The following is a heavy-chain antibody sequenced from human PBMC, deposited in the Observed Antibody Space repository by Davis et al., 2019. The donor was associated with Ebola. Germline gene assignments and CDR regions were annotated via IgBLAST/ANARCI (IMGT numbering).Heavy chain of an antibody. Sequence: GGSLRLSCAASGFTFDDYAMHWVRQAPGKGLEWVSGISWNSGSIGYADSVKGRFTISRDNAKNSLYLQMNSLRAEDTAVYYCARVGYCSGGSCYLYGMDVWGQGTTVTVSS. V-gene: IGHV3-9*01. J-gene: IGHJ6*02. CDR2: ISWNSGSI. CDR3: ARVGYCSGGSCYLYGMDV. D-gene: IGHD2-15*01. CDR1: GFTFDDYA.